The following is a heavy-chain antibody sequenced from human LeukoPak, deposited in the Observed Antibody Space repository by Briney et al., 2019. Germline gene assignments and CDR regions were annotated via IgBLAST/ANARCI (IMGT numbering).Heavy chain of an antibody. Sequence: TGGSLRLSCAASGFTFSSYEMIWVRQAPGKGLEWVSIISTSGTTIYYADSVRGRFTFSRDNAKNSLYLQMNSLRAEDTAVYYCARVGILRSNDYWGQGTLVTVSS. D-gene: IGHD2-15*01. CDR3: ARVGILRSNDY. CDR2: ISTSGTTI. CDR1: GFTFSSYE. J-gene: IGHJ4*02. V-gene: IGHV3-48*03.